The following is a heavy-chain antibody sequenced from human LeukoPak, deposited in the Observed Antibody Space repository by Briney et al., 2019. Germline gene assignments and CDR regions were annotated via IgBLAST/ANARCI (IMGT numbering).Heavy chain of an antibody. CDR1: GGTFSSYA. CDR3: ARELTKDYYDSSGYYYRYYFDY. D-gene: IGHD3-22*01. CDR2: IIPIFGTA. Sequence: SVKVSCKASGGTFSSYAISWVRQAPGQGLEWMGGIIPIFGTANYAQKFQGRVTITADKSTSTAYMELSSLRSEDTAVYYCARELTKDYYDSSGYYYRYYFDYWGQGTLVTVSS. V-gene: IGHV1-69*06. J-gene: IGHJ4*02.